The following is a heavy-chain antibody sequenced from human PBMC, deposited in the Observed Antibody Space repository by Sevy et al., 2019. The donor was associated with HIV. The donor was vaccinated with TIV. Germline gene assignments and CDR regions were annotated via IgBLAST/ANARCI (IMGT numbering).Heavy chain of an antibody. CDR1: GFTFSSYW. Sequence: GGSLRLSCAASGFTFSSYWMSWVRQAPGKGLEWVANIKQDGSEEYYVDSVKGRFTISRDNAKNSLYLQRNSLRAEDTAVYYCARYSITMVRGPFDYWGQGTLVTVSS. CDR2: IKQDGSEE. D-gene: IGHD3-10*01. CDR3: ARYSITMVRGPFDY. V-gene: IGHV3-7*01. J-gene: IGHJ4*02.